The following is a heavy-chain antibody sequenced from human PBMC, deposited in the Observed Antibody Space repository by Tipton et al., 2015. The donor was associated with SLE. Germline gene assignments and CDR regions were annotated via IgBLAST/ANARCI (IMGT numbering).Heavy chain of an antibody. CDR1: GGSITNYH. Sequence: TLSLTCTVSGGSITNYHWSWIRQPAGKGLEWIGRISSSGATNYNPSLQSRVTMSVDTSKNQFSLKLSSVTAADTAVYYCARDFRANGNWFDPWGQGTLVTVSS. V-gene: IGHV4-4*07. CDR3: ARDFRANGNWFDP. D-gene: IGHD1-26*01. J-gene: IGHJ5*02. CDR2: ISSSGAT.